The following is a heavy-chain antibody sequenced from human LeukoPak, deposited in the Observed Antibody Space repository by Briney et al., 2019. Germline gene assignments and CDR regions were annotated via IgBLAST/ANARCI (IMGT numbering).Heavy chain of an antibody. CDR1: GFTLSSYS. CDR3: IKDRTGTYSFDY. Sequence: GSLRLPCSASGFTLSSYSMHWVRQAPGKGLEYVSTSGGATYYADSVKGRFTISRDNAKNTLYLQMSSLRAEDTAVYYCIKDRTGTYSFDYWGQGTLVTVSS. J-gene: IGHJ4*02. CDR2: SGGAT. D-gene: IGHD7-27*01. V-gene: IGHV3-64D*09.